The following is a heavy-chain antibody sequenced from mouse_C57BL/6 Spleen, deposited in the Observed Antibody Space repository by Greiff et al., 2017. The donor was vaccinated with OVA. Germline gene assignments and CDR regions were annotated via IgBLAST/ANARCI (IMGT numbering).Heavy chain of an antibody. Sequence: QVQLQQSGAELVRPGASVTLSCKASGYTFTDYEMHWVKQTPVHGLEWIGAIDPETGGTDYNQKFKGKAKLTADKSSSTAYMELRSLTSEDSAVYYCTSYGNPFDYWGQGTTLTVSS. D-gene: IGHD2-1*01. CDR3: TSYGNPFDY. V-gene: IGHV1-15*01. CDR2: IDPETGGT. J-gene: IGHJ2*01. CDR1: GYTFTDYE.